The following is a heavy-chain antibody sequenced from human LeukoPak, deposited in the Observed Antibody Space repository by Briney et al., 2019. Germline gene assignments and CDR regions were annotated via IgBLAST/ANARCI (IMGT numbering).Heavy chain of an antibody. CDR2: ISGSGGST. V-gene: IGHV3-23*01. CDR1: GFTFSSYA. Sequence: GGSLRLSCAASGFTFSSYAMSWVRQAPGKGLEWVSAISGSGGSTYYADSVRGRFTISRDNSKNTLYLQMNSLRPEDTAVYYCARGARKGDDYGGFFDYWGQGTLVTVSS. D-gene: IGHD4-23*01. CDR3: ARGARKGDDYGGFFDY. J-gene: IGHJ4*02.